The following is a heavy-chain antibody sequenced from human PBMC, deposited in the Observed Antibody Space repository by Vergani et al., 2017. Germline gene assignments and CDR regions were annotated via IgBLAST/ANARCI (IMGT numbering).Heavy chain of an antibody. Sequence: EVQLLESGGGLVQPGGSLRLSCAASGFTFSSYAMSWVRQAPGKGLGWVSAISGSGGSTYYADSVKGRFTISRDNSKNTLYLQMNSLRAEDTAVYYGAKDHGGSCHTGCYGMDVWGQGTTVTVSS. V-gene: IGHV3-23*01. CDR3: AKDHGGSCHTGCYGMDV. J-gene: IGHJ6*02. CDR2: ISGSGGST. D-gene: IGHD2-15*01. CDR1: GFTFSSYA.